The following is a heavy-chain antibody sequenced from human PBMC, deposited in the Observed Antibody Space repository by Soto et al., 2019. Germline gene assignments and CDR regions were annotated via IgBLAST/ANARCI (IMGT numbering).Heavy chain of an antibody. J-gene: IGHJ4*02. Sequence: QVQLVESGGGVVQPGRSLRLSCAASGFTFSSYAMHWVRQAPGKGLEWVAVISYDGSNKYYADSVKGRFTISRDNSKKTLYLQMNSLRAEDTAVYYCARGNNSYFDYWGQGTLVTVSS. CDR1: GFTFSSYA. CDR2: ISYDGSNK. CDR3: ARGNNSYFDY. V-gene: IGHV3-30-3*01.